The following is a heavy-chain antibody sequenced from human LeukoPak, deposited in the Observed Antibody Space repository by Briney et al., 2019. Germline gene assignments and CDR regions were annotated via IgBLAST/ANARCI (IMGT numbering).Heavy chain of an antibody. CDR3: ARSGNSNSRPFDY. V-gene: IGHV3-30-3*01. Sequence: GGSLRLSCAASGFTFSSYAMHWVRQAPGKGPEWVAVISYDGSNKYYADSVKGRFTISRDNSKNTLYLQMNSLRAEDTAVYYCARSGNSNSRPFDYWGQGTLVTVSS. D-gene: IGHD4-11*01. CDR1: GFTFSSYA. J-gene: IGHJ4*02. CDR2: ISYDGSNK.